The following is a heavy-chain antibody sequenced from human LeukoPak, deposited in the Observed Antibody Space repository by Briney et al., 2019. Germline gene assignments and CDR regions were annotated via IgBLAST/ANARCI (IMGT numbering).Heavy chain of an antibody. J-gene: IGHJ4*02. D-gene: IGHD3-10*01. Sequence: GGSLRLSCAASGFLFGEYAMHWVPQAPGKGLEWVSGISWNSGDIRYADSVKGRFTISRDNAKNSLYLQLNSLRAEDTAFYLCVKGVVRRALYFDYWGQGNLVTVSS. CDR1: GFLFGEYA. CDR2: ISWNSGDI. CDR3: VKGVVRRALYFDY. V-gene: IGHV3-9*01.